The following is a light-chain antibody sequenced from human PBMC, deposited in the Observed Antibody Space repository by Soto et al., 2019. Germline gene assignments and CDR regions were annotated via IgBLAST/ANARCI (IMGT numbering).Light chain of an antibody. V-gene: IGKV3-15*01. Sequence: EIVMTQSPATLSVSPGERATLSCRASESVFSSLAWYQQRPGQAPRLLIYGSATRATGIPDRFSGSGSGTEFTLTISSLQSEDFAVYYCQQYNNWPRTFGPGTKVDIK. CDR1: ESVFSS. CDR2: GSA. J-gene: IGKJ3*01. CDR3: QQYNNWPRT.